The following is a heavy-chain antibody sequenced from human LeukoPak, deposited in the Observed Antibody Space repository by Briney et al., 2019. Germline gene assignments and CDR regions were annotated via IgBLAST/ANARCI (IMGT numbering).Heavy chain of an antibody. Sequence: PSETLSLTCTVSGGSISSSNWWSWVRQPPGKGLEWIGEIYHSGSTNYNPSLKSRVTISVDKSKNQFSQKLSSVTAADTAVYYCARDPDDGSIRGAFDIWGQGTMVTVSS. CDR3: ARDPDDGSIRGAFDI. D-gene: IGHD3-22*01. V-gene: IGHV4-4*02. CDR2: IYHSGST. CDR1: GGSISSSNW. J-gene: IGHJ3*02.